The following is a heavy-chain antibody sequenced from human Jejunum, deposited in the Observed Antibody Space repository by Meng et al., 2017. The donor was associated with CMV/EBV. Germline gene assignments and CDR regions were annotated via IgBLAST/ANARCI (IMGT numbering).Heavy chain of an antibody. D-gene: IGHD3-10*01. J-gene: IGHJ6*02. Sequence: SLKISCAASGLTFSTYGMSWVRQAPGKGPEWVSRISTDGSTITYADSVKGRFTISRDNAKSTLYLQMNSLRAEDTAVYYCYGSGVWGQGTTVTVSS. CDR2: ISTDGSTI. CDR1: GLTFSTYG. CDR3: YGSGV. V-gene: IGHV3-74*03.